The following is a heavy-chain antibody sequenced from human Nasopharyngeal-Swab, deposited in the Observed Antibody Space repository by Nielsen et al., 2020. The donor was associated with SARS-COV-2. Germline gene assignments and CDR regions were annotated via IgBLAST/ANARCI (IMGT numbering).Heavy chain of an antibody. D-gene: IGHD4-11*01. CDR2: ISARGTST. V-gene: IGHV3-23*01. J-gene: IGHJ5*02. CDR1: GFTFSNYA. Sequence: GESLKISCVASGFTFSNYAMSWARQAPGKGLEWVSTISARGTSTFYVDSVKGRFTISRDNSKNTLYLQMNSLRAEDTALYYCVKGGYLHDYINYGDWFDPWGLGTLVTVSS. CDR3: VKGGYLHDYINYGDWFDP.